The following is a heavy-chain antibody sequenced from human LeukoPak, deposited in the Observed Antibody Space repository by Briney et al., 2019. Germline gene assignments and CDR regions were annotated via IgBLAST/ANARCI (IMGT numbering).Heavy chain of an antibody. Sequence: GGSLRLSCAASGFTFSSYSMNWVGQAPGKGLEWVSSISSSSSYIYYADSVKGRFTISRDNAKNSLYLQMNSLRAEDTAVYYCARDQYSSSSGRLSYWGQGTLVTVSS. CDR1: GFTFSSYS. D-gene: IGHD6-6*01. V-gene: IGHV3-21*01. J-gene: IGHJ4*02. CDR2: ISSSSSYI. CDR3: ARDQYSSSSGRLSY.